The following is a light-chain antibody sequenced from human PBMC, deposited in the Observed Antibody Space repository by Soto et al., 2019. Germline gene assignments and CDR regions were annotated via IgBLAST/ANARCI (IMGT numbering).Light chain of an antibody. CDR3: QQRSNWPWT. CDR1: QSVSSY. CDR2: DAS. J-gene: IGKJ1*01. V-gene: IGKV3-11*01. Sequence: IVVTQSPGTLTLSRAEKPTISSRASQSVSSYLAWYQQKPGQAPRILIYDASNRATGIPARFSGSGSGTDFNLTIRSLEPEDFAVYYCQQRSNWPWTFGQGTKVDIK.